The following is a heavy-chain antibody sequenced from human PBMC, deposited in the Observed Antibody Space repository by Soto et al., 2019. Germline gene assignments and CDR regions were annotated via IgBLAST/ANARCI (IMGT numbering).Heavy chain of an antibody. Sequence: GGSLRLSCAASGFTFSNAWMSWVRQAPGKGPEWVGRIRSATDGGTTDYAAPVKGRFTISRHDSENTLYLQMNSLKSEDTAVYYCSHGYYQYFNSWGQGTLVTVSS. CDR3: SHGYYQYFNS. J-gene: IGHJ4*02. D-gene: IGHD5-18*01. V-gene: IGHV3-15*01. CDR2: IRSATDGGTT. CDR1: GFTFSNAW.